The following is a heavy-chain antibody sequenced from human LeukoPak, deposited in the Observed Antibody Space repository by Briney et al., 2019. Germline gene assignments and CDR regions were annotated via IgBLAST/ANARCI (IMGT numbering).Heavy chain of an antibody. J-gene: IGHJ3*02. V-gene: IGHV3-21*01. CDR1: GFTFSSYS. D-gene: IGHD3-9*01. Sequence: PGGSLRLSCAASGFTFSSYSMNCVRQAPGKGLGWVSSISSSSSYIYYADSVKGRFTISRDNAKNSLYLQMNSLRAEDTAVYYCARSSYDILTGYSGPDAFDIWGQGTMVTVSS. CDR3: ARSSYDILTGYSGPDAFDI. CDR2: ISSSSSYI.